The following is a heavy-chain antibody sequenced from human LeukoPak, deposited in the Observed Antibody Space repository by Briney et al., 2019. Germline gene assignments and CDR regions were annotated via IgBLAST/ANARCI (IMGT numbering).Heavy chain of an antibody. CDR3: ARQKSHLNYYDSSGPLGYYGMDV. J-gene: IGHJ6*02. D-gene: IGHD3-22*01. CDR2: IYPGDSDT. Sequence: GESLKISCKVSGYSFDSYWIGWVRQVPGKGLEWMGIIYPGDSDTRYSPSFQGQVTISADKSISTAYLQWSSLKASDTAMYYCARQKSHLNYYDSSGPLGYYGMDVWGQGTTVTVSS. CDR1: GYSFDSYW. V-gene: IGHV5-51*01.